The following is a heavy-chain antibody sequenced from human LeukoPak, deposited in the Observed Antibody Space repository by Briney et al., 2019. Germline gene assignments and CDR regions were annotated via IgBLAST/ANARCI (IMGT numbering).Heavy chain of an antibody. J-gene: IGHJ6*02. CDR3: ARTLHDYGDYPYYYYGMDV. CDR2: FDPEDGET. V-gene: IGHV1-24*01. CDR1: GYTLTELS. D-gene: IGHD4-17*01. Sequence: ASVKVSCKVSGYTLTELSMHWVRQAPGKGLEWMGGFDPEDGETIYAQKFQGRVTITRDTSASTAYMELSSLRSEDTAVYYCARTLHDYGDYPYYYYGMDVWGQGTTVTVSS.